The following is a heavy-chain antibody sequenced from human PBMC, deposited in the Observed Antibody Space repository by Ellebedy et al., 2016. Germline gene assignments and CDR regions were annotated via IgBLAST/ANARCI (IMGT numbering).Heavy chain of an antibody. Sequence: GGSLRLSXGASGFTFSNYAMSWVRQAPGKGLQWVSGISGSGATTDYADSVKGRFTISRDNSRNTLYLQMNSLRAEDTAVYYCATSLLAGGAVDNWGQGTLVTVSS. V-gene: IGHV3-23*01. CDR1: GFTFSNYA. CDR3: ATSLLAGGAVDN. D-gene: IGHD2-15*01. CDR2: ISGSGATT. J-gene: IGHJ4*02.